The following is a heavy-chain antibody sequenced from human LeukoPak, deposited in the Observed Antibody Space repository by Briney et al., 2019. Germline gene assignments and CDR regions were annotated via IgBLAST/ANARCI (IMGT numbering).Heavy chain of an antibody. V-gene: IGHV1-2*02. Sequence: ASVKVSCKASGYTFTGYYMHWVRQAPGQGLEWMGWINPNSGGTNYAQKFQGRVTMTRDTSISTAYMELSRLRSDDTAVYYCARAADSIAAAGTADGGFDYWGQGTLVTVSS. CDR3: ARAADSIAAAGTADGGFDY. J-gene: IGHJ4*02. CDR1: GYTFTGYY. D-gene: IGHD6-13*01. CDR2: INPNSGGT.